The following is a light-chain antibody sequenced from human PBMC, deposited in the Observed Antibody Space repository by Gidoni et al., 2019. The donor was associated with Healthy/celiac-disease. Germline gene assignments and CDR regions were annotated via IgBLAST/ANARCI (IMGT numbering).Light chain of an antibody. Sequence: QSVLTQPPSVSEAPGQRVTISCTGSSSNIGAGYDVHWYQQLPGTAPKLLISATYNRPSGVPDRFSGSKSGTSASLAIPGLQAEDEADYYCQSYDSSLSGSHVVFGGGTKLTXL. CDR1: SSNIGAGYD. J-gene: IGLJ2*01. CDR2: ATY. V-gene: IGLV1-40*01. CDR3: QSYDSSLSGSHVV.